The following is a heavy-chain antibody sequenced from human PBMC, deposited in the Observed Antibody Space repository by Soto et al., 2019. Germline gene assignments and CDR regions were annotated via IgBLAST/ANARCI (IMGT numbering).Heavy chain of an antibody. J-gene: IGHJ3*02. CDR2: IIPILGIA. CDR3: ARPRSYYYDSSGYGDKNAFDI. D-gene: IGHD3-22*01. Sequence: SVKVSCKASGGTFSSYTISWVRQAPGQGLEWMGRIIPILGIANYAQKFQGRVTITADKSTSTAYMELSSLRSEDTAVYYCARPRSYYYDSSGYGDKNAFDIWGQGTMVTVSS. V-gene: IGHV1-69*02. CDR1: GGTFSSYT.